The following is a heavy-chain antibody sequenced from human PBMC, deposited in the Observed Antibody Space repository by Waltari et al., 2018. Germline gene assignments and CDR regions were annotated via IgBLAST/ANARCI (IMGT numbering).Heavy chain of an antibody. CDR2: INHSGST. CDR1: GGSFSGYY. CDR3: ATSRVPYSSGYYGPTYY. Sequence: QVQLQQWGAGLLKPSETLSLTCAVYGGSFSGYYWSWIRQPPGKGLEWIGEINHSGSTNYNPSLKSRVTMTEDTSTDTAYMELSSLRSEDTAVYYCATSRVPYSSGYYGPTYYWGQGTLVTVSS. J-gene: IGHJ4*02. D-gene: IGHD3-22*01. V-gene: IGHV4-34*01.